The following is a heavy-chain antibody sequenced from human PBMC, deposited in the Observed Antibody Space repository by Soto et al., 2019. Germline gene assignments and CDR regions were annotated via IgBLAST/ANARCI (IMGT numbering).Heavy chain of an antibody. V-gene: IGHV4-31*03. Sequence: QVQLQESGPGLVKPSQTLSLTCTVSGGSISSGGYYWSWIRQHPGKGLEWIGYIYYSGSTYYNPSLKSRVTISVDTSKNQFSLKLSSVTAADTAVYYCARDKKLLLSWYFDLWGRGTLVTVSS. CDR1: GGSISSGGYY. J-gene: IGHJ2*01. D-gene: IGHD3-10*01. CDR2: IYYSGST. CDR3: ARDKKLLLSWYFDL.